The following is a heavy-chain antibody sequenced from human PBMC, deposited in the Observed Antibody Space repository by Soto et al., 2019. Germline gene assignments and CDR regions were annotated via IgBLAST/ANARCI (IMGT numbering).Heavy chain of an antibody. V-gene: IGHV1-2*02. CDR2: INPKSGGT. CDR3: ARDLAKGGGSAGFDY. CDR1: GYTFTVYY. D-gene: IGHD1-26*01. Sequence: QVQLVQSGAEVKKPGASVNVSCKASGYTFTVYYMHWVRQAPGQGLEWMGWINPKSGGTMYPQKFQGRVTMTWDTFIRTAYMALARLRSDDTAVYYWARDLAKGGGSAGFDYWGQGTLVTVSS. J-gene: IGHJ4*02.